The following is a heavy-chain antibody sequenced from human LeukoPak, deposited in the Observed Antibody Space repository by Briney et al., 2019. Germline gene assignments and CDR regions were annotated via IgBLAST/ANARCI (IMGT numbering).Heavy chain of an antibody. V-gene: IGHV1-18*01. CDR1: GYTFTSYG. D-gene: IGHD5-12*01. CDR3: AEDGIRDSGYEVFDY. Sequence: GASVKVSCRASGYTFTSYGISWVRQAPGQGLEWMGCISAYNGNTHYAQKLQGRVTMTTDTSTSTAYMELRSLRSDDTALFFQAEDGIRDSGYEVFDYWGQGTLVTVSS. J-gene: IGHJ4*02. CDR2: ISAYNGNT.